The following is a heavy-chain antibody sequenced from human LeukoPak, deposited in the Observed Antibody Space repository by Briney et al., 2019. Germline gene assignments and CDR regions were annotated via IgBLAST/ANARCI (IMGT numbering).Heavy chain of an antibody. CDR1: GFTFSSYS. D-gene: IGHD6-19*01. V-gene: IGHV3-21*03. CDR3: TTDLRLAVDASVPGGY. J-gene: IGHJ4*02. CDR2: ISSSSSYI. Sequence: PGGSLRLSCAASGFTFSSYSMNWVRQAPGKGLEWVSSISSSSSYIYYADSVKGRFTISRDNAKNSLYLQMNSLKTEDTALYYCTTDLRLAVDASVPGGYWGQGTLVTVSS.